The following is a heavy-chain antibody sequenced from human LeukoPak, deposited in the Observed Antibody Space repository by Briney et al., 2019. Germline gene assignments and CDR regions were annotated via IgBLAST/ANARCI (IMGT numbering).Heavy chain of an antibody. CDR1: GFTFSSYW. V-gene: IGHV3-7*01. J-gene: IGHJ4*02. CDR2: IRQDGSQK. CDR3: ARGLRGYDFDY. D-gene: IGHD5-18*01. Sequence: GGSLRLSCAASGFTFSSYWMSWVRLAPGKGLEWVATIRQDGSQKYYVDSVKGRFTISRDNAKNSLYLQMNSLRAEDTAVYYCARGLRGYDFDYWGQGTLVTVSS.